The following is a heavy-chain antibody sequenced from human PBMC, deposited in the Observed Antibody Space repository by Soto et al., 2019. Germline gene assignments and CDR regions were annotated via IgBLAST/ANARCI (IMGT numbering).Heavy chain of an antibody. Sequence: GESLKISCSVSGDSFISYWITWVRQVPGKGLEWMGRIDPADSSANYSPSFRGHVTFSVDKSISTVYLDWGSLKPSDTAIYYCARQRNWNLGHWGPGTLVTVPQ. CDR3: ARQRNWNLGH. CDR2: IDPADSSA. D-gene: IGHD1-7*01. J-gene: IGHJ4*02. V-gene: IGHV5-10-1*01. CDR1: GDSFISYW.